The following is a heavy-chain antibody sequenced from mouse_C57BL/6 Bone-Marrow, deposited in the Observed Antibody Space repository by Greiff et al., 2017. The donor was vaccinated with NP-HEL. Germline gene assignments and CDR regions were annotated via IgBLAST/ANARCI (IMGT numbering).Heavy chain of an antibody. V-gene: IGHV1-55*01. J-gene: IGHJ3*01. D-gene: IGHD2-10*02. CDR3: ARSGNGYGNYGAWFAY. Sequence: VKLQQPGAELVKPGASVKMSCKASGYTFTSYWITWVKQRPGQGLAWIGDIYPGSGSTNYNEKFKSKATLTVDTSSSTAYMQLSSLTSEDSAVYYCARSGNGYGNYGAWFAYWGQGTLVTVSA. CDR1: GYTFTSYW. CDR2: IYPGSGST.